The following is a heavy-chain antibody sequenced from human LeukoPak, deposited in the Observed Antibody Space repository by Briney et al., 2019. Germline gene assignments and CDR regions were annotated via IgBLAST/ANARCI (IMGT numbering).Heavy chain of an antibody. D-gene: IGHD3-10*01. Sequence: ASVKVSCKASGGTFSSYAISWVRQAPGQGLEWMGWISGYNGNTNYAQKLQGRVTMTTDTSTSTAYMELRSLRSDDTAVYYCARVVVRGVIKDWGQGTLVTVSS. CDR1: GGTFSSYA. CDR3: ARVVVRGVIKD. J-gene: IGHJ4*02. CDR2: ISGYNGNT. V-gene: IGHV1-18*01.